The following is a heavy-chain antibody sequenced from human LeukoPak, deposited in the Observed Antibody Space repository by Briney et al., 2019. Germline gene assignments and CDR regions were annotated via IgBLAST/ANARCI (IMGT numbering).Heavy chain of an antibody. V-gene: IGHV4-39*01. D-gene: IGHD1-26*01. CDR1: GGSISSSNYY. CDR2: IYYSGRT. J-gene: IGHJ4*02. CDR3: ARRDVGATIDY. Sequence: SETLSLTCTVSGGSISSSNYYWAWIRQPPGKGLEWIGSIYYSGRTFYNPSLKSRLTISIDTSKNQFSLKLISMTAAHTGVYYCARRDVGATIDYWGQGTLVTVSS.